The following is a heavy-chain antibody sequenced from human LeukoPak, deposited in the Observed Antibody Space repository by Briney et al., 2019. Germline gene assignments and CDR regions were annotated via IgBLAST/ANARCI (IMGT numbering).Heavy chain of an antibody. CDR1: GGSISSSIYY. J-gene: IGHJ3*02. CDR3: ARLQLGIAAADRARDFWAFDI. CDR2: IYYSGST. Sequence: PSETLSLTCTVSGGSISSSIYYWGWIRQSPGKGLEWIGSIYYSGSTYYNPSLKSRVTLSVDTSKNQYSLKVTSVTAADTAVYYCARLQLGIAAADRARDFWAFDIWGQGTMVTVSS. V-gene: IGHV4-39*01. D-gene: IGHD6-13*01.